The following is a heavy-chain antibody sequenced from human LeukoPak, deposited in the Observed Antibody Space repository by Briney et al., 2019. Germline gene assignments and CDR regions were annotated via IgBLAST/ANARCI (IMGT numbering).Heavy chain of an antibody. J-gene: IGHJ5*02. Sequence: SETLSLTCTVSGGSISSSSYYWGWIRQPPGKGLEWIGSIYYSGSTYYNPSLKSRVTISVDTSKNQFSLKLSSVTAPDTAVYYCALSSSDNWFDPWGQGTLVTVSS. CDR3: ALSSSDNWFDP. D-gene: IGHD6-13*01. CDR1: GGSISSSSYY. V-gene: IGHV4-39*01. CDR2: IYYSGST.